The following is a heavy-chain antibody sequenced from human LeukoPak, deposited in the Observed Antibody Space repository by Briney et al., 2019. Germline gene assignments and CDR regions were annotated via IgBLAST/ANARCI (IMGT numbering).Heavy chain of an antibody. J-gene: IGHJ4*02. D-gene: IGHD3-22*01. Sequence: GGSLRLSCAASGFTFSSYSMNWVRQAPGKGLEWVSYISSSSSTIYYADSVKGRFTISRDNAKNSLYLQMNSLRDEDTAVYYCARGPLPWHYYDSSGYYPFDYWGQGTLVTVSS. CDR1: GFTFSSYS. CDR3: ARGPLPWHYYDSSGYYPFDY. V-gene: IGHV3-48*02. CDR2: ISSSSSTI.